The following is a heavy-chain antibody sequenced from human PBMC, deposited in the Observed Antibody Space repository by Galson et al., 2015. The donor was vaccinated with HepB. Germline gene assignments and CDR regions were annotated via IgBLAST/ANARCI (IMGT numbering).Heavy chain of an antibody. D-gene: IGHD4-11*01. CDR2: IKQDGSEK. Sequence: SLRLSCAASGFTFSSYWMSWVRQAPGKGLEWVANIKQDGSEKYYVDSVKGRFTISRDNAKNSLYLQMNSLRAEDTAVYYCARDGWDYSNYVSGRVYYMDVWGKGTTVTVSS. J-gene: IGHJ6*03. CDR3: ARDGWDYSNYVSGRVYYMDV. CDR1: GFTFSSYW. V-gene: IGHV3-7*01.